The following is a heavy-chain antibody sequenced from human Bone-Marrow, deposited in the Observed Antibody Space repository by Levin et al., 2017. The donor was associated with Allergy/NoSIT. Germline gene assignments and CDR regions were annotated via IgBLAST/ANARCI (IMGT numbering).Heavy chain of an antibody. Sequence: SETLSLTCTVSNGSISDYYWNWIRQPAGKGLEWIGRFSTIGRINHNPSLKSRATMSVDTSKSHFSLKLRSVTAADTAKYFCARVRGNYDHEPFDFWGQGIMVTVSS. CDR2: FSTIGRI. CDR1: NGSISDYY. D-gene: IGHD1-7*01. J-gene: IGHJ3*01. CDR3: ARVRGNYDHEPFDF. V-gene: IGHV4-4*07.